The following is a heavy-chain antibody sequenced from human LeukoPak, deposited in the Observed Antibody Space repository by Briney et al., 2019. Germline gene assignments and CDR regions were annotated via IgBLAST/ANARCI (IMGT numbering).Heavy chain of an antibody. D-gene: IGHD2-2*01. Sequence: ASVKVSCKASGYTFTRYGISWVRQPPGQELEGMGWISAYNGNTNYAQKLQGRVTMTTDTSTSTVYMELRSLRSDDTAVYYCARDGVGYCSSTSCLEYFQHWGQGTLVTVSS. CDR1: GYTFTRYG. J-gene: IGHJ1*01. CDR2: ISAYNGNT. CDR3: ARDGVGYCSSTSCLEYFQH. V-gene: IGHV1-18*01.